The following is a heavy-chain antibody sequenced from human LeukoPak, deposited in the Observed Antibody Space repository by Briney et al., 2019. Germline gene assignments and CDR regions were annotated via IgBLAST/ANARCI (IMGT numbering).Heavy chain of an antibody. CDR1: GGSISSYY. J-gene: IGHJ6*02. Sequence: SETLSLTCTVSGGSISSYYWSWIRQPPGKGLEWIGYIYYSGSTNYNPSLKSRVTISVDTSKNQFSLKLSSVTAADTAVYYCAGCGGGCYPFYYYGMDVWGQGTTVTVSS. D-gene: IGHD2-15*01. CDR3: AGCGGGCYPFYYYGMDV. CDR2: IYYSGST. V-gene: IGHV4-59*08.